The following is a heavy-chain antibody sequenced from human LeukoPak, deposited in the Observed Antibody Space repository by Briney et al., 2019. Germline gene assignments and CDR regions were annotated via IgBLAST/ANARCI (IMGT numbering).Heavy chain of an antibody. Sequence: GGSLRLSCAASGFTFSSYAMHWVRQAPGKGLEWVALISYDGSHKYYADSVKGRFTISRDNSKNTLYLQMNSLRAEDTAVYYCAKGGAVPGRDYWGQGTLVTVSS. D-gene: IGHD6-19*01. CDR3: AKGGAVPGRDY. CDR2: ISYDGSHK. CDR1: GFTFSSYA. J-gene: IGHJ4*02. V-gene: IGHV3-30*04.